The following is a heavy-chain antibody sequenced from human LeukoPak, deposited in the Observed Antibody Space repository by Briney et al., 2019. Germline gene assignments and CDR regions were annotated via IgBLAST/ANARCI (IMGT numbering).Heavy chain of an antibody. V-gene: IGHV4-59*01. CDR3: ARLKPTVTYFDY. J-gene: IGHJ4*02. D-gene: IGHD4-17*01. CDR2: IYYSGST. CDR1: GGSISSYY. Sequence: SETLSLTCTVSGGSISSYYWSWIRQPPGKGLEWIGYIYYSGSTNYNPSLKSRVTISVDTSKNQFSLKLSSVTAADTAVYYCARLKPTVTYFDYWGQGTLVTVSS.